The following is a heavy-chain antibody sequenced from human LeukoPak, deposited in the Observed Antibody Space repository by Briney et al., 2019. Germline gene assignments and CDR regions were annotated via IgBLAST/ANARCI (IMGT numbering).Heavy chain of an antibody. CDR3: ARGPYYCSSTSCFGESMDV. D-gene: IGHD2-2*01. J-gene: IGHJ6*02. CDR1: GFTFSSYA. CDR2: ISYDGSNK. V-gene: IGHV3-30-3*01. Sequence: GGSLRLSCAASGFTFSSYAMHWVRQAPGKGLEWVAVISYDGSNKYYADSVKGRFTISRDNSKNTLYLQMNSLRAEDTAIYYCARGPYYCSSTSCFGESMDVWGQGTTVTVSS.